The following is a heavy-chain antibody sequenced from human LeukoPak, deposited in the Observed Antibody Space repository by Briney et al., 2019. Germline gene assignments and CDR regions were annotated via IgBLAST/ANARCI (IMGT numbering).Heavy chain of an antibody. Sequence: SETLSLTCTVSGDSVNYNLYYWGWVRQSPGKELEWIGTIYYTGDTYYNPSLKSRVTLSVDTSKSHFSLKLSSVTAADTAVYYCARAVGGDSSGYLDYWGQGTLVTVSS. CDR2: IYYTGDT. CDR1: GDSVNYNLYY. J-gene: IGHJ4*02. V-gene: IGHV4-39*02. D-gene: IGHD3-22*01. CDR3: ARAVGGDSSGYLDY.